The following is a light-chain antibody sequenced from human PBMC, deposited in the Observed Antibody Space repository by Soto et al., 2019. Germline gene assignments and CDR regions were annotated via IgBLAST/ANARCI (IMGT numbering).Light chain of an antibody. V-gene: IGKV3-20*01. J-gene: IGKJ3*01. CDR1: QSADGRF. CDR2: GVS. CDR3: QRPGT. Sequence: IVLTQSPGTLSLSPWERATLSCRASQSADGRFLAWYQHKPGQAPRLLIYGVSSRANGIPDRFSGSGSGTDFTLTITRLEPEDSAVYYCQRPGTFGPGTRLEIK.